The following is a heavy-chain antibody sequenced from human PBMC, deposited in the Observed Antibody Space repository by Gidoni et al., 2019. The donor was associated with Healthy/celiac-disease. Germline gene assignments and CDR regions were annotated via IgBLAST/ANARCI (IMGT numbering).Heavy chain of an antibody. D-gene: IGHD3-22*01. CDR1: GFTFSSYS. CDR3: ARDRVYDSSGYYYY. Sequence: EVQLVESGGGLVKPGGSLRLSCAASGFTFSSYSMNWVRQAPGKGLEWVSSISSSSSYIYYADSVKGRFTISRDNDKNSLYLQMNSLRAEDTAVYYCARDRVYDSSGYYYYWGQGTLVTVSS. V-gene: IGHV3-21*01. CDR2: ISSSSSYI. J-gene: IGHJ4*02.